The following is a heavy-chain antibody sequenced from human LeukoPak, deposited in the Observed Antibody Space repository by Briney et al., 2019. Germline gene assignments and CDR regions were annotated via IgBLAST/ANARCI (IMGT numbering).Heavy chain of an antibody. Sequence: GGSLRLSCAASGFTFSSYEMSWVRQAPGKGLEWVSYISSSGSTIYYADSVKGRFTISRDNAKNSLYLQMNSLRAEDTAVYYCATHEVVVAAFDYWGQGTLVTVSS. D-gene: IGHD2-15*01. J-gene: IGHJ4*02. V-gene: IGHV3-48*03. CDR3: ATHEVVVAAFDY. CDR2: ISSSGSTI. CDR1: GFTFSSYE.